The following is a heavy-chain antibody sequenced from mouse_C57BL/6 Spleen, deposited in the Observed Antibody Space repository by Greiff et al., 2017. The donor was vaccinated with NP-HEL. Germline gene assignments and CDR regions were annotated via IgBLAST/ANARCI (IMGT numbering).Heavy chain of an antibody. D-gene: IGHD1-1*01. Sequence: QVQLQQPGAELVKPGASVKLSCKASGYTFTSYWMQWVKQSPGQGLEWIGEIDPSDSYTNYNQKFKGKATLTVDTSSSTAYMQLSSLTSDDSAVYYCARGYYGSSYFAMDYWGQGTSVTVSS. V-gene: IGHV1-50*01. CDR3: ARGYYGSSYFAMDY. J-gene: IGHJ4*01. CDR1: GYTFTSYW. CDR2: IDPSDSYT.